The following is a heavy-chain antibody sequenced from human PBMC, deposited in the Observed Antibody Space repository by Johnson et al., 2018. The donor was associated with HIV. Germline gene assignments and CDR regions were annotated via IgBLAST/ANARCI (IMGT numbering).Heavy chain of an antibody. J-gene: IGHJ3*02. D-gene: IGHD5-18*01. Sequence: QVQLVESGGGLVHPGGSLRLSCAASGFTFSSYGMHWVRQAPGKGLEWVAFIRYDGSNKYYADSVKGRFTISRDNSKNTLYLQMNSLRAEDTAVYYCAKDREGIQLWLGRMSFDIWGQGTMVTVSS. CDR3: AKDREGIQLWLGRMSFDI. CDR1: GFTFSSYG. CDR2: IRYDGSNK. V-gene: IGHV3-30*02.